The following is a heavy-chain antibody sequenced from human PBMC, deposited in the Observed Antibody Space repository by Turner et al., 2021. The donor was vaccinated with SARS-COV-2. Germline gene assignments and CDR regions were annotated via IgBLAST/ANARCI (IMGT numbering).Heavy chain of an antibody. J-gene: IGHJ4*02. Sequence: QLQLMGSGRGVVKPGRSLKLACAASGFTFSSYGMHWVRQAPGKGLEWVAVIWYDGSNKYYAESVKGRFTISRDNSKNTRYQQMNSLRAEETAGYYCARDLEWGGDCCNGGGYWGQGTLVTVSS. CDR2: IWYDGSNK. D-gene: IGHD2-21*02. CDR3: ARDLEWGGDCCNGGGY. V-gene: IGHV3-33*01. CDR1: GFTFSSYG.